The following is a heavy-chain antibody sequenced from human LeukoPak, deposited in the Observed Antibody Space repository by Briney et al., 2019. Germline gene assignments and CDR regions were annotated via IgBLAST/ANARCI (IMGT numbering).Heavy chain of an antibody. V-gene: IGHV3-20*04. J-gene: IGHJ4*02. CDR1: GFTFGDYG. D-gene: IGHD3-10*01. CDR3: ARDFEGYYGSGSYYGGSFDY. CDR2: INWIGGST. Sequence: GGSLRLSCAASGFTFGDYGMSWVRQVPGKGLEWVSGINWIGGSTGYADSVKGRFTISRDNAKNSLYLQMNSLRAEDTAVYYCARDFEGYYGSGSYYGGSFDYWGQGTLVTVSS.